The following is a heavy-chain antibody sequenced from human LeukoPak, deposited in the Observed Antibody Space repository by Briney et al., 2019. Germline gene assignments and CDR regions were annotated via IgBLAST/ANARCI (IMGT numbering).Heavy chain of an antibody. CDR1: GFTFSTYA. Sequence: PGGSLRLSCAASGFTFSTYAMTWVRQAPGKGLEWVSLISGTGGSTYYADSVKGRFTISRDNSKNTLYLQMNSLRAEDTAVYYCAKGVVAAIIDYWGQGTLVTVSS. J-gene: IGHJ4*02. D-gene: IGHD2-15*01. CDR2: ISGTGGST. V-gene: IGHV3-23*01. CDR3: AKGVVAAIIDY.